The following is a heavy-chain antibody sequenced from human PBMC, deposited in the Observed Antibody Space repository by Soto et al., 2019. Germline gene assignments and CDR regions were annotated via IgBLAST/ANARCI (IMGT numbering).Heavy chain of an antibody. CDR2: IGGTGADT. CDR1: RFTFSDYA. D-gene: IGHD6-19*01. V-gene: IGHV3-23*01. J-gene: IGHJ5*01. CDR3: AKDAVAYNGKWDWFDS. Sequence: DVQLLESGGGLVQPGGSLTLSCAASRFTFSDYAMSWVRQAPGKGLEWVSAIGGTGADTYYADSVRGRFTVSRDNPKNTLFLQLNSLRDEDTAVYYCAKDAVAYNGKWDWFDSWGQGTLVTVSS.